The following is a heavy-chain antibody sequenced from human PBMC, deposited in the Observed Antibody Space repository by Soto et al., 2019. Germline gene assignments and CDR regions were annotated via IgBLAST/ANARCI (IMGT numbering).Heavy chain of an antibody. V-gene: IGHV3-30-3*01. Sequence: PGGSLRLSCAASGFTFSSYAMHWVRQAPGKGLEWVAVISYDGSNKYYADSVKGRFTISRDNSKNTLYLQMNSLRAEDTAVYYCARGKYDYGEQQMGYWGQGTLVTVSS. CDR3: ARGKYDYGEQQMGY. D-gene: IGHD4-17*01. CDR1: GFTFSSYA. CDR2: ISYDGSNK. J-gene: IGHJ4*02.